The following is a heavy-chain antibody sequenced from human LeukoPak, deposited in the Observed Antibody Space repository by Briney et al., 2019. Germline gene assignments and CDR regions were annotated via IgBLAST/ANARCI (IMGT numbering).Heavy chain of an antibody. V-gene: IGHV3-48*01. CDR1: GFAFNTYS. J-gene: IGHJ4*02. CDR3: ARDLNY. Sequence: GGSLRLSCAASGFAFNTYSMNWVRQAPGKGLEWVSSITSSSTTKYYADSVKGRFTTSRDNAKNSLYLQMNSLRAEDTAVYYCARDLNYWGQGTLVTVSS. CDR2: ITSSSTTK.